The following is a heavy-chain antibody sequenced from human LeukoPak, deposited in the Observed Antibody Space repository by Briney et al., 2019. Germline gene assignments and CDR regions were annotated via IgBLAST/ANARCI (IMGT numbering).Heavy chain of an antibody. Sequence: VQPGGSLRLSCAASGFTFSSYAMSWVRQAPGKGLEWVSAISGSGGSTYYADSVKGRFTISRDNSKSTLYLQMNSLRAEDTAVYYCAKGGGAYNWFDPWGQGTLVTVSS. V-gene: IGHV3-23*01. D-gene: IGHD3-10*01. J-gene: IGHJ5*02. CDR3: AKGGGAYNWFDP. CDR1: GFTFSSYA. CDR2: ISGSGGST.